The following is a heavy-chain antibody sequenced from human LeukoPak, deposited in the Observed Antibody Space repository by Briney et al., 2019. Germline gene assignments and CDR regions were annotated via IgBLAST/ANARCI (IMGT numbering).Heavy chain of an antibody. J-gene: IGHJ4*02. V-gene: IGHV3-9*03. CDR2: ISWNSVSI. Sequence: GRSLRLSCAASGFTFHDYAMHWVRQAPGKGLEWVSGISWNSVSIGYADSVKGRSTISRDNAKKSLYLQMNGLRAEDMALYYCAKDIGGAVAGYFDYWGQGTLVTVSS. CDR1: GFTFHDYA. CDR3: AKDIGGAVAGYFDY. D-gene: IGHD6-19*01.